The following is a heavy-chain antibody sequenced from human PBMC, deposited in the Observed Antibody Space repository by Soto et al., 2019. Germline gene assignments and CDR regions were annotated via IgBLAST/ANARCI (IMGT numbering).Heavy chain of an antibody. V-gene: IGHV4-34*01. D-gene: IGHD5-12*01. CDR1: GGSFSGYY. CDR2: INHSGST. J-gene: IGHJ6*03. Sequence: SETLSLTCAVYGGSFSGYYWSWIRQPPGKGLEWIGEINHSGSTNYNPSLKSRVTISVDTSKNQFSLKLSSVTAADTAVYYCARGGGYDHYYYYYMDVWGKGTTVTVSS. CDR3: ARGGGYDHYYYYYMDV.